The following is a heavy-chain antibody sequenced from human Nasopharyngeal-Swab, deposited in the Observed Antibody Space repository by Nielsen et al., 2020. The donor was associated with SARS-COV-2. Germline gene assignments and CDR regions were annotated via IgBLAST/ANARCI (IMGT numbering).Heavy chain of an antibody. V-gene: IGHV3-23*01. Sequence: GESLKISCAASGFAFSSYAMSWVRQTPGKGLEWVSSFSGSSGKTYYADYVKGRFTISRDTSKNTLYLQMNGLRADDTAVYYCAKDGGGWYTSGWYYFDYWGQGTLVTVSS. CDR1: GFAFSSYA. J-gene: IGHJ4*02. CDR2: FSGSSGKT. CDR3: AKDGGGWYTSGWYYFDY. D-gene: IGHD6-19*01.